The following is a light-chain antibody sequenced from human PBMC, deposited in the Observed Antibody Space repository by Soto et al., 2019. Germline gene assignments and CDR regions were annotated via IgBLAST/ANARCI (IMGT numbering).Light chain of an antibody. Sequence: EIVLTQSPGTLSLSPGERATLSCRASQSVSSSYLAWYQQKPGQAPRLLIYCASSRATGIPDRFSGSGSGTDFTLTISRLEPEDFAVYYCQQYGSPYTFGHGTKLEIK. CDR1: QSVSSSY. CDR2: CAS. V-gene: IGKV3-20*01. CDR3: QQYGSPYT. J-gene: IGKJ2*01.